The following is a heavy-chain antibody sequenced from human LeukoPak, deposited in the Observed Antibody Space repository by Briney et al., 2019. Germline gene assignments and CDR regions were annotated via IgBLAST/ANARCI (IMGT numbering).Heavy chain of an antibody. CDR3: AKVRDRRDGYNFYFYYYMDV. CDR1: GFTFSDYW. V-gene: IGHV3-7*01. J-gene: IGHJ6*03. D-gene: IGHD5-24*01. CDR2: IKQDGSET. Sequence: GGSLRLSCTASGFTFSDYWMNWVRQAPGKGLEWVANIKQDGSETSYVDSVKGRFTISRDNAKNSLYLQMNSLRAEDTAMYYCAKVRDRRDGYNFYFYYYMDVWGKGTTVTVSS.